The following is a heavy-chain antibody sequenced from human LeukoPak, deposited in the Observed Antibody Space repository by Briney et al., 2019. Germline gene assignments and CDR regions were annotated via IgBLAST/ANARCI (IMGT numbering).Heavy chain of an antibody. CDR2: FDPEDGET. D-gene: IGHD6-13*01. J-gene: IGHJ4*02. CDR3: ATDPIGSSWYYHFDY. CDR1: GYTLTELS. Sequence: GASVKVSCKVSGYTLTELSMHWVRQAPGKGLEWMGGFDPEDGETIYAQKFQGRVTMTEDTSTDTAYMELSSLRSEDTAVYYCATDPIGSSWYYHFDYWGQGTLVTVSS. V-gene: IGHV1-24*01.